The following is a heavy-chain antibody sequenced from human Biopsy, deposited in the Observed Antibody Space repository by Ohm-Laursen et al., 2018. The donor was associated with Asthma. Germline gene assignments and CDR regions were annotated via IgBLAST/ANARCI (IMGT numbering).Heavy chain of an antibody. CDR3: ASDFPKDYVRYNFQF. CDR1: GYSLTDLS. CDR2: HDHEEGGT. D-gene: IGHD4-17*01. V-gene: IGHV1-24*01. J-gene: IGHJ4*02. Sequence: ASVKVSCKISGYSLTDLSMHWVRQAPGQGLEWMGGHDHEEGGTVNARRLQGRITMTEDTSTDTAYMELSSLSSDDTAVYYCASDFPKDYVRYNFQFWGQGTLVTVSS.